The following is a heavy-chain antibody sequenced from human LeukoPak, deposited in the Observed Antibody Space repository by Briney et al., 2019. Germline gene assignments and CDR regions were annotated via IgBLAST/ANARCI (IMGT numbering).Heavy chain of an antibody. V-gene: IGHV4-59*08. Sequence: SETLSLTCTVSGGSISSYYWSWIRQPPGKGLEWIGYIYYSGSTSYNPSLKSRVTISVDTSKNQFSLKLSSVTAADTAVYYCARTRYYYNSRSYGAPYYFDYWGQGTLVTVSS. CDR3: ARTRYYYNSRSYGAPYYFDY. J-gene: IGHJ4*02. D-gene: IGHD3-10*01. CDR2: IYYSGST. CDR1: GGSISSYY.